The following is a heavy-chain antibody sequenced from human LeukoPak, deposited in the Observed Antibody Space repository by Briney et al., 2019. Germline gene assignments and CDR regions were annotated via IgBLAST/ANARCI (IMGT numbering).Heavy chain of an antibody. Sequence: GESLKISCKGSGDNFNRHWIGWVRQMSGKGLEWMGIIYLGDSDSRYSPSFQGQIIISADKSISTAYLQWSSLKASDTAIYYCARHSSYTSGWPLDYWGQGTLVTVSS. CDR3: ARHSSYTSGWPLDY. CDR1: GDNFNRHW. CDR2: IYLGDSDS. J-gene: IGHJ4*02. V-gene: IGHV5-51*01. D-gene: IGHD6-19*01.